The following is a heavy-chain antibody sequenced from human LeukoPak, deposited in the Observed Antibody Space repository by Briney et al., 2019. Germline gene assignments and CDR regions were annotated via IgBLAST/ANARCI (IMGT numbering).Heavy chain of an antibody. Sequence: KASETLSLTSRVPGGSIRSDYWAWIRQPPGKGLDWIGYMFYTGSTNYNPSLKSRVTISLATSKNQLSLKLSSVTAADTAVYYCARVSVVYGMDVWGRGTTVTVSS. CDR2: MFYTGST. CDR1: GGSIRSDY. J-gene: IGHJ6*02. V-gene: IGHV4-59*01. CDR3: ARVSVVYGMDV.